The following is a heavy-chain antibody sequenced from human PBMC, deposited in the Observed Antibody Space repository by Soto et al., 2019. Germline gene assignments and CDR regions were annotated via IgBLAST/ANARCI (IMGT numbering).Heavy chain of an antibody. Sequence: SETLSLTCTVSGASISGFHGSWIRKSAGKGLEWIGRIYATGTTDYNPSPKSRFMMSVYTSKKQFSLKFRAVTAADTAVYSCVRDGTKTLRDWFDPWGQG. V-gene: IGHV4-4*07. CDR1: GASISGFH. J-gene: IGHJ5*02. CDR2: IYATGTT. D-gene: IGHD1-1*01. CDR3: VRDGTKTLRDWFDP.